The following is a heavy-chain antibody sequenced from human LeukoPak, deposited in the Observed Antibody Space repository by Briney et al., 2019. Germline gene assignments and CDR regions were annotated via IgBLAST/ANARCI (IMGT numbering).Heavy chain of an antibody. CDR3: ARDQNYYDILTGYYHVFDY. CDR2: IWYDGGNK. J-gene: IGHJ4*02. Sequence: GGSLRLSCAASGFTFSNYGMHWVRQAPGKGLEWVAVIWYDGGNKYYADSVKGRFTISRDNAKNSLYLQMNSLRAEDTAVYYCARDQNYYDILTGYYHVFDYWGQGTLVTVSS. CDR1: GFTFSNYG. V-gene: IGHV3-33*01. D-gene: IGHD3-9*01.